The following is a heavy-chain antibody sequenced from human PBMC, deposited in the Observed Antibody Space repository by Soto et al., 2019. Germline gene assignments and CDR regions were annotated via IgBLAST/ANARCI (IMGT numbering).Heavy chain of an antibody. D-gene: IGHD1-26*01. CDR3: ARDKSGGYIDY. J-gene: IGHJ4*02. Sequence: SETLSLTCTVSGGSISSYYWSWIRQPPGKGLEWIGYIYYSGSTNYNPSLKSRVTISVDTSTNQFSLKLSSVTAADTAVYYCARDKSGGYIDYWGQGTLVTVSS. CDR1: GGSISSYY. CDR2: IYYSGST. V-gene: IGHV4-59*01.